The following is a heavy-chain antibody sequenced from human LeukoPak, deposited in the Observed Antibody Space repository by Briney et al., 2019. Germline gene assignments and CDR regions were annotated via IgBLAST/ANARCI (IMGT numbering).Heavy chain of an antibody. CDR2: IYYSGST. D-gene: IGHD2-2*01. Sequence: SETLSLTCTVSGGSISSSSYYWGWIRQPPRKGLGWIGSIYYSGSTYYNPSLKSRVTISVDTSKNQFSLKLSSVTAADTAVYYCARVPFVVVPAARINWFDPWGQGTLVTVSS. J-gene: IGHJ5*02. CDR3: ARVPFVVVPAARINWFDP. CDR1: GGSISSSSYY. V-gene: IGHV4-39*07.